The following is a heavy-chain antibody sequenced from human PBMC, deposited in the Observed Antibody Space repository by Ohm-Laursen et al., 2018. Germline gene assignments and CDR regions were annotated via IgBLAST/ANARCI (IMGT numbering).Heavy chain of an antibody. CDR3: AGERQQPESGAFDI. CDR2: INPSGGST. CDR1: GGTFDSYA. D-gene: IGHD6-13*01. J-gene: IGHJ3*02. V-gene: IGHV1-46*02. Sequence: ASVKVSCKASGGTFDSYAVSWVRQAPGQGLEWMGIINPSGGSTSYAQKFQGRVTMTRDTSTSTVYMELSSLRSEDTAVYYCAGERQQPESGAFDIWGQGTMVTVSS.